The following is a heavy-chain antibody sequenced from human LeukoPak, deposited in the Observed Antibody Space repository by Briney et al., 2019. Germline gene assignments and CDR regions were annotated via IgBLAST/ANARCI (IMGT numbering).Heavy chain of an antibody. D-gene: IGHD2-2*01. V-gene: IGHV3-7*01. Sequence: DSVKGRFTISRDNAKNSVYLQMSSLRAEDTAVYYCAREPGPAAPPVDYRGQGTLVTVSS. J-gene: IGHJ4*02. CDR3: AREPGPAAPPVDY.